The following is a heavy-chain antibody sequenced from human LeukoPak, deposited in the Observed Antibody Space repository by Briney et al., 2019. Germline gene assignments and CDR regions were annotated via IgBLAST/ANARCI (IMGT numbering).Heavy chain of an antibody. CDR3: ARCSMRPPFDENFDY. D-gene: IGHD3-3*02. CDR2: INPSGGST. Sequence: ASVKVSCKASGYTFTSYYMHWVRQAPGQGLEWMGIINPSGGSTSYAQKFQGRVTMTRDTSTSTVYMELSSLRSEDTAVYYCARCSMRPPFDENFDYWGQGTLVTVPS. J-gene: IGHJ4*02. V-gene: IGHV1-46*01. CDR1: GYTFTSYY.